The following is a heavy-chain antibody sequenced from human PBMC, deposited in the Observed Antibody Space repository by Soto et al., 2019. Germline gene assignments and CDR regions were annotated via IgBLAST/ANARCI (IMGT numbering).Heavy chain of an antibody. D-gene: IGHD1-1*01. Sequence: EVQLLESGGGLVQPGGSLRLSCAASGFTFGNYFMNWVRQAPGKGLEWVADISSDGGRTHYADSVRGRFTISRDNSRNTLYLQMSSLRAEDTALYYCAKDLHWYGVDVWGEGTTVTVSS. CDR2: ISSDGGRT. CDR3: AKDLHWYGVDV. V-gene: IGHV3-23*01. CDR1: GFTFGNYF. J-gene: IGHJ6*04.